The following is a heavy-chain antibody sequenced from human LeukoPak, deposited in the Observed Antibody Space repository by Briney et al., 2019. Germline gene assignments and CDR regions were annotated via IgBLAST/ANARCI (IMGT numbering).Heavy chain of an antibody. V-gene: IGHV3-23*01. D-gene: IGHD6-19*01. CDR1: GFTFSNSA. Sequence: GGSLRLSCAASGFTFSNSAMSWVRQAPGKGLEWVSTLSGSGITTYYADSVKGRLTISRDNSKNTLYLQMNSLRAEDTAVYYCAKGIYSSGWSYFDYWGHGTLVTVSS. CDR2: LSGSGITT. CDR3: AKGIYSSGWSYFDY. J-gene: IGHJ4*01.